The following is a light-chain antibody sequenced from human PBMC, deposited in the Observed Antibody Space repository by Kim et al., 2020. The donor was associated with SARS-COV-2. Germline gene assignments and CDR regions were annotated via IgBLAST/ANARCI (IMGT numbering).Light chain of an antibody. CDR1: SSDVVGYSY. CDR3: SSYTSSSWV. V-gene: IGLV2-14*04. CDR2: GVS. J-gene: IGLJ3*02. Sequence: PGQSTTVSCAGTSSDVVGYSYVSWYHQHPGRSPKLMIYGVSTRPSGVSNRFSGSKSGNAASLTISGRQAEDEAGYYCSSYTSSSWVFGGGTQLTVL.